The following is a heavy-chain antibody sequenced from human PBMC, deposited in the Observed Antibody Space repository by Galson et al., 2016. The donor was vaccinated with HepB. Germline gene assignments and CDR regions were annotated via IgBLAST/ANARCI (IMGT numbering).Heavy chain of an antibody. Sequence: SLRLSCAASGFTFSSYVMHWVRQAPGKGLEWVAVISYDGSNKYYADSVKGRFTISRDNSKNTLYLQMNSLRAEDTAVYYCAREAALGVSDYWGQGTLVTVSS. J-gene: IGHJ4*02. CDR3: AREAALGVSDY. CDR1: GFTFSSYV. D-gene: IGHD3-16*01. CDR2: ISYDGSNK. V-gene: IGHV3-30-3*01.